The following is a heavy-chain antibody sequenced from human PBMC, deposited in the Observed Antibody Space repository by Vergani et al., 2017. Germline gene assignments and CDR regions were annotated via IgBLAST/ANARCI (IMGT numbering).Heavy chain of an antibody. D-gene: IGHD5-12*01. CDR3: TKDSSYSGYDPYFFDY. CDR2: LSASDRRT. J-gene: IGHJ4*02. CDR1: GFTFIMHA. V-gene: IGHV3-23*01. Sequence: EVQLLESGGDLVQPGGSLRLSCAASGFTFIMHAMSWVRQAPGKGLEWVSTLSASDRRTHYADSVKGRFTISRDNSKNTVYLQMNSLRPEDTAVYYCTKDSSYSGYDPYFFDYWGQGTLVPVSS.